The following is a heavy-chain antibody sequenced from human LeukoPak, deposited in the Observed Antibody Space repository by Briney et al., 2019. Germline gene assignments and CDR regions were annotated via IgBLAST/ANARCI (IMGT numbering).Heavy chain of an antibody. CDR3: ARGTVDTAMVTFDY. J-gene: IGHJ4*02. CDR2: INHSGST. D-gene: IGHD5-18*01. Sequence: SETLSLTCAVYGGSFSGYYWSCIRQPPGKGLEWIGEINHSGSTNYNPSLKSRVTISVDTSKNQFSLKLSSVTAADTAVYYCARGTVDTAMVTFDYWGQGTLVTVSS. V-gene: IGHV4-34*01. CDR1: GGSFSGYY.